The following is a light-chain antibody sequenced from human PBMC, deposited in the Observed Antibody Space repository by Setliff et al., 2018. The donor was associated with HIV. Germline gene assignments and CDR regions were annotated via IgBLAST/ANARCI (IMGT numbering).Light chain of an antibody. CDR3: YSAADNNRGV. CDR1: VLAKKY. J-gene: IGLJ2*01. V-gene: IGLV3-27*01. CDR2: KDG. Sequence: SYELTQPSSVSVSPGQTARITCSGDVLAKKYARWFQQKPGQAPVLVIYKDGERPSGIPERFSGSSSGTTVTLTISGAQVEDEADYYCYSAADNNRGVFGGGTKVTVL.